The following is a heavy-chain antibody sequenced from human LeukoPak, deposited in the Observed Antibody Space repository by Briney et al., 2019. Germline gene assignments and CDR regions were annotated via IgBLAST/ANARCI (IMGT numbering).Heavy chain of an antibody. Sequence: GESLKISCKASGYTSPTYWIGWVHQMPGRGLEWMGIIYRGDSDIRYSPSFQGQVTISVDKSNNTAYLHWSSLKASDTAMYYCATSGNYLDAFNIWGQGTMVTVSS. CDR2: IYRGDSDI. J-gene: IGHJ3*02. CDR1: GYTSPTYW. V-gene: IGHV5-51*07. D-gene: IGHD1-26*01. CDR3: ATSGNYLDAFNI.